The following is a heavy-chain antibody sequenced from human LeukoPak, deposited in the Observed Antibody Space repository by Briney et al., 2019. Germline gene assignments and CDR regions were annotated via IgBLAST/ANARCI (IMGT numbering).Heavy chain of an antibody. D-gene: IGHD3-22*01. CDR2: IYYSGTT. J-gene: IGHJ4*02. Sequence: SETLSLTCTVSGGSITSGSYYWSWIRQHPGKGLEWIGYIYYSGTTYYNPSLKSRVSISEDTSKNQFSLNLSSVTAADTAVYYCAREISSGYDHWGQGTLVTVSS. CDR1: GGSITSGSYY. V-gene: IGHV4-31*03. CDR3: AREISSGYDH.